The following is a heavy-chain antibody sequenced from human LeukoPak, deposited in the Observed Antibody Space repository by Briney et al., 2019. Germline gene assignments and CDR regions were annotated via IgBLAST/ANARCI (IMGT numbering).Heavy chain of an antibody. J-gene: IGHJ3*02. CDR1: GFTFSSYA. Sequence: PGGSLRLSCAASGFTFSSYAMSWVRQAPGKGLEWVSAISGSGGSTYYADSVKGRFTISGDNSKNTLYLQMNSLRAEDTAVYYCAKPMDFHDFWSGQSAFDIWGQGTMVTVSS. D-gene: IGHD3-3*01. CDR3: AKPMDFHDFWSGQSAFDI. CDR2: ISGSGGST. V-gene: IGHV3-23*01.